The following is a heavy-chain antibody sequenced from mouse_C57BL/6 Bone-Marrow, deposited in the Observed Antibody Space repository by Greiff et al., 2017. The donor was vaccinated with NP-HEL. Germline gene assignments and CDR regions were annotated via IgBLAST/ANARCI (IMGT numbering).Heavy chain of an antibody. Sequence: EVQLVESGGGLVKPGGSLKLSCAASGFTFSSYAMSWVRQTPEKRLEWVATISDGGSYTYYPDNVKGRFTISRDNAKNNLYLQMSHLKSEDTAMYYGGYGSSYGVFLYYAMDYWGQGTSVTVSS. CDR3: GYGSSYGVFLYYAMDY. CDR2: ISDGGSYT. D-gene: IGHD1-1*01. V-gene: IGHV5-4*01. J-gene: IGHJ4*01. CDR1: GFTFSSYA.